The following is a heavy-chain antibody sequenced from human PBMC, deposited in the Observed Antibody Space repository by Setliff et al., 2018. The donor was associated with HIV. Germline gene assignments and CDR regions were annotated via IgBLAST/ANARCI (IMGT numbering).Heavy chain of an antibody. Sequence: ASVKVSCKRSGQSFTNYDIHWLRRAPGQGLESMGWMNPKSGVSGSALKFHDRVTMTRDSSIVTRYMELSSLTSEDTAVYYCARVKGARGVFITGGLDVWGKGTTVTVSS. CDR2: MNPKSGVS. CDR1: GQSFTNYD. CDR3: ARVKGARGVFITGGLDV. D-gene: IGHD3-10*01. V-gene: IGHV1-8*01. J-gene: IGHJ6*04.